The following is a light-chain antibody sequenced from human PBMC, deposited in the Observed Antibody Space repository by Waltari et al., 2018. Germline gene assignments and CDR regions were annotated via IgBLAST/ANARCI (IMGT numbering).Light chain of an antibody. J-gene: IGKJ1*01. V-gene: IGKV1-39*01. CDR2: GAS. CDR3: QQSYSSPWT. CDR1: QSSSHY. Sequence: DIQMTQSPSSLSASVGDRVTITCRASQSSSHYLNWYQQKPQKAPKLLMFGASSLQSGVPSRFSGSGSGTDFTLSINNLQPEDFATYYCQQSYSSPWTFGQGTRVEIK.